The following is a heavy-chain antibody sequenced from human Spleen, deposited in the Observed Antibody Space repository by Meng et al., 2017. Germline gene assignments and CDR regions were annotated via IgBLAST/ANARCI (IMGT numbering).Heavy chain of an antibody. Sequence: HVHLQQRGAGLLELSEPLPRTRPFSGGSFRVYYGSWIRQPPGKGLEWIGEINHSGSTNYNPSLKSRVTISVDTSKNQFSLKLSSVTAADTAVYYCARDVSDTVIAFDIWGQGTMVTVSS. CDR1: GGSFRVYY. J-gene: IGHJ3*02. CDR2: INHSGST. D-gene: IGHD3-22*01. CDR3: ARDVSDTVIAFDI. V-gene: IGHV4-34*01.